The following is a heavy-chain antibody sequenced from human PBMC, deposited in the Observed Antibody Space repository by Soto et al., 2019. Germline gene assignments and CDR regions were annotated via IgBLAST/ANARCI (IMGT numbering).Heavy chain of an antibody. CDR1: GYTFTTYY. J-gene: IGHJ3*02. V-gene: IGHV1-46*01. D-gene: IGHD3-16*01. Sequence: QVQLVKSGAEVKKPGASVKVSCKASGYTFTTYYMHWVRQAPGQGLEWMGIINPSGGSTSYPQKFQGRVTMTRDTSTSTVYMELSSLRSEDTAFYYCARRETNFGEDAFDIGGQGTMVTVSS. CDR3: ARRETNFGEDAFDI. CDR2: INPSGGST.